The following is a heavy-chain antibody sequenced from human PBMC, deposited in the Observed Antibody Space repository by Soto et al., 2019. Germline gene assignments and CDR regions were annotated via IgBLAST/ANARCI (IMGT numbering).Heavy chain of an antibody. CDR3: VKHQVSLVRGISPFDY. CDR2: ISSSGAFT. CDR1: GFTFNSND. V-gene: IGHV3-23*01. D-gene: IGHD3-10*01. J-gene: IGHJ4*02. Sequence: GGSLRLSCVVSGFTFNSNDMTWVRQAPGKGLEWVSTISSSGAFTYHADSVRGRLTISRDNSKNTVYLQMNSLRAEDTAVYYCVKHQVSLVRGISPFDYWGQGALVTVSS.